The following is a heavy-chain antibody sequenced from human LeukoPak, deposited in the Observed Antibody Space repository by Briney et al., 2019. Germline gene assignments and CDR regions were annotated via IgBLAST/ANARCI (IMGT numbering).Heavy chain of an antibody. CDR3: ARALYCSSTSCYPGYFDL. V-gene: IGHV3-7*01. CDR2: IKQDGSEK. Sequence: GGSLRLSCAASGFTFSSYWMSWVRQAPGKGLEWVANIKQDGSEKYYVDSVKGRFTISRDNAKNSLYLQMNSLRAEDTAVYYCARALYCSSTSCYPGYFDLGGRGTLVTVSS. J-gene: IGHJ2*01. CDR1: GFTFSSYW. D-gene: IGHD2-2*01.